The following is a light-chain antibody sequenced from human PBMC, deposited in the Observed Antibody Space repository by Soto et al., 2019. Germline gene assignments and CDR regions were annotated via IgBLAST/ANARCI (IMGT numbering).Light chain of an antibody. Sequence: EIVLTQSPGTLSLSPGERATLSCRASQSFSSSYLAWYQQKPGQAPRLLIYGASSRATGIPDRFSGGGSGTDFSLTISRLYPEDFAVYYCQQYSSSPITFGQGTRLEIK. J-gene: IGKJ5*01. CDR1: QSFSSSY. CDR2: GAS. CDR3: QQYSSSPIT. V-gene: IGKV3-20*01.